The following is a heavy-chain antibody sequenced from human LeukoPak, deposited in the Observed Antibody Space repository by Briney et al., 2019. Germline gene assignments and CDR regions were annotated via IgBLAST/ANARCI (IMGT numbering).Heavy chain of an antibody. J-gene: IGHJ4*02. Sequence: PGGSLRLSCSASGFTFSSYAMHWVRQAPGKGLEYVSAISSNGGSTYCADSVKGRFTFSRDNSKNTLYLQLSSLRAEDTAVYYCVKATRYSSSFYFDSWGQGTLVTVSS. CDR1: GFTFSSYA. D-gene: IGHD6-13*01. V-gene: IGHV3-64D*06. CDR3: VKATRYSSSFYFDS. CDR2: ISSNGGST.